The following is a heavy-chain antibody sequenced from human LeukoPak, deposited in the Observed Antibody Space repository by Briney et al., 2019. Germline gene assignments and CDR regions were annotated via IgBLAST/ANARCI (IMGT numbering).Heavy chain of an antibody. Sequence: GGSLRLSCAASGFTVSSNYMSWVRQAPGKGLEWVSVIYSGGSTYYADSVKGRFTIPRHNSKNTLYLQMNSLRAEDTAVYYCARDLPGYYYGMDVWGQGTTVTVSS. CDR1: GFTVSSNY. CDR3: ARDLPGYYYGMDV. CDR2: IYSGGST. J-gene: IGHJ6*02. V-gene: IGHV3-53*04.